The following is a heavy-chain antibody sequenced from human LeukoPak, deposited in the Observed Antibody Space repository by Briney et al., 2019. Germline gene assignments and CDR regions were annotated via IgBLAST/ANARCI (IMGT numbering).Heavy chain of an antibody. Sequence: ASVKVSCKVSGYTLTELSMHWVRQAPGKGLEWIGGFDPEDGETIYAQKFQGRVTMTEDTSTDTAYTELSSLRSEDTAVYYCATSGAMVRGALDYWGQGTLVTVSS. D-gene: IGHD3-10*01. CDR2: FDPEDGET. J-gene: IGHJ4*02. CDR3: ATSGAMVRGALDY. V-gene: IGHV1-24*01. CDR1: GYTLTELS.